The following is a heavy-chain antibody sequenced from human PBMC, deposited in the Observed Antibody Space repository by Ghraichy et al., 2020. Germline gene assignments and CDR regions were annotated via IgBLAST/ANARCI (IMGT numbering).Heavy chain of an antibody. V-gene: IGHV4-59*01. D-gene: IGHD6-13*01. CDR1: GGSISSYT. Sequence: LSLTCTVSGGSISSYTWSWIRQPPGKGLEWIGYIYNSGSTNYNPSLKSRVTISADTSKNQFSLKLNSVTAADTAVYYCARATSGTGPDYWGQGTLVTVSS. CDR2: IYNSGST. CDR3: ARATSGTGPDY. J-gene: IGHJ4*01.